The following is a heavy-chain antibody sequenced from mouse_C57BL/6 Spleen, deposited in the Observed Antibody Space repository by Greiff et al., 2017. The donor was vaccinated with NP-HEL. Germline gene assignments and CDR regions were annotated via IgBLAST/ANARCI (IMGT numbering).Heavy chain of an antibody. J-gene: IGHJ4*01. D-gene: IGHD1-1*01. CDR1: GFTFSDYY. V-gene: IGHV5-12*01. CDR3: ARHVITTDYAMDY. CDR2: ISNGGGST. Sequence: EVKLMESGGGLVQPGGSLKLSCAASGFTFSDYYMYWVRQTPEKRLEWVAYISNGGGSTYYPDTVKGRFTISRDNAKNTLYLQMSRLKSEDTAMYYCARHVITTDYAMDYWGQGTSVTVSS.